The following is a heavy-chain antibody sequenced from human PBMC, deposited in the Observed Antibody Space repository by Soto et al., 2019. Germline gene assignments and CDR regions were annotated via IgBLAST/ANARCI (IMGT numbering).Heavy chain of an antibody. CDR3: GGLFPYVSSVYHLNY. D-gene: IGHD3-22*01. Sequence: PSETLSLTCTVSGGSISSSSSYWGWVRQPPGKGLEWVGSIYYLGNTYYNPSLGGRVSISVDKSKNQFSLKLNSVTAADTVFFYCGGLFPYVSSVYHLNYLGQGTLVTVSS. CDR1: GGSISSSSSY. CDR2: IYYLGNT. J-gene: IGHJ4*02. V-gene: IGHV4-39*01.